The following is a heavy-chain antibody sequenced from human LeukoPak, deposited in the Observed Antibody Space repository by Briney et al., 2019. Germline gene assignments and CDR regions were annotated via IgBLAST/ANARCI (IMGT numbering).Heavy chain of an antibody. D-gene: IGHD1-1*01. CDR1: GFTFSSYG. CDR3: AKDMGGTSFAFDI. V-gene: IGHV3-23*01. CDR2: ISGSGGST. J-gene: IGHJ3*02. Sequence: GGSLRLSCAASGFTFSSYGMSWVRQAPEKGLERVSAISGSGGSTYYADSVKGRFTISRDNSKNTLYLQMNSLRAEDTAVYYCAKDMGGTSFAFDIWGQGTMVTVSS.